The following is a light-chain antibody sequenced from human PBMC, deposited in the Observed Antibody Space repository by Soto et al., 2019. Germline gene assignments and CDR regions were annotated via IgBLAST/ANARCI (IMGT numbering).Light chain of an antibody. CDR2: GAS. CDR3: QQYNNWPRT. V-gene: IGKV3-15*01. Sequence: EIVMTQSPATLSVSPGERATLSCRASQSVSGNLAGYQQKPGQAPRIIIYGASTRATGIPARFSGRGSGTEFTVNISSLQSEDVAVYYCQQYNNWPRTFGQGTKVEIK. J-gene: IGKJ1*01. CDR1: QSVSGN.